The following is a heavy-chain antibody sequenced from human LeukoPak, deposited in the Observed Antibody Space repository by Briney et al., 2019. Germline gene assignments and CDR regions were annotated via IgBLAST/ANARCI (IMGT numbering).Heavy chain of an antibody. V-gene: IGHV4-59*01. D-gene: IGHD7-27*01. CDR3: ARARRTGDRRYFDY. Sequence: PSETLSLTCTVSGGSLSSYYWSWIRQPPGKGLEWIGYIYYSGSTNYNPSLKSRVTISVDTSKNQFSLKLSSVTAADTAVYYCARARRTGDRRYFDYWGQGTLVTVSS. CDR2: IYYSGST. J-gene: IGHJ4*02. CDR1: GGSLSSYY.